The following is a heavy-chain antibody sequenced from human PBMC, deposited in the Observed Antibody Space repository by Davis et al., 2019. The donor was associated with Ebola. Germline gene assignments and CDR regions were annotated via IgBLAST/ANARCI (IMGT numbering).Heavy chain of an antibody. V-gene: IGHV3-74*01. CDR3: ASAVVRYYDSSGYYYVYSSSAFDI. Sequence: HTGGSLRLSCAASGFTFSSYWMHWVRQAPGKGLVWVSRINSDGSSTSYADSVKGRFTISRDNAKNTLYLQMNSLRAEDTAVYYCASAVVRYYDSSGYYYVYSSSAFDIWGQGTMVTVSS. J-gene: IGHJ3*02. CDR2: INSDGSST. D-gene: IGHD3-22*01. CDR1: GFTFSSYW.